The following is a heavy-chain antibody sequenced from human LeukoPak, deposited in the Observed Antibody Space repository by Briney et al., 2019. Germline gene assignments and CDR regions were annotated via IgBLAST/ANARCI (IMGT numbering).Heavy chain of an antibody. D-gene: IGHD3-22*01. CDR2: ISAYNGNT. V-gene: IGHV1-18*04. CDR3: AIASHSSGYTYDY. CDR1: GYTFTSYY. Sequence: ASVKVSCKASGYTFTSYYMHWVRQAPGQGLEWMGWISAYNGNTNYAQKLQGRVTMTTDTSTSTAYMELRSLRSDDTAVYYCAIASHSSGYTYDYWGQGTLVTVSS. J-gene: IGHJ4*02.